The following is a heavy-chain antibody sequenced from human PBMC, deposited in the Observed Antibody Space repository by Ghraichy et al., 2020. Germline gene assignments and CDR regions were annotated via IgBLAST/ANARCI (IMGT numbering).Heavy chain of an antibody. V-gene: IGHV3-64D*06. Sequence: GGSLRLSCSASGFTFSNYALHWVRQAPGKGLEYVSGINNRGGATYYADSVKGRFTISSDISKNTLHLQMSSLRIEDSAVYYCVRSIRGGSGNNFDYGFGMDVWGQGTTGTV. CDR3: VRSIRGGSGNNFDYGFGMDV. CDR2: INNRGGAT. CDR1: GFTFSNYA. D-gene: IGHD1/OR15-1a*01. J-gene: IGHJ6*02.